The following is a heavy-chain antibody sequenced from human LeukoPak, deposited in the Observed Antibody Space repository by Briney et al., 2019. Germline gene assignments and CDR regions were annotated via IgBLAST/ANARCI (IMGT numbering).Heavy chain of an antibody. D-gene: IGHD2-21*01. Sequence: GGSLTLSCAASGFAFSIYWMSWVRQAPGKGPEWVANINHHGSDKWYVDSVKGRFTIARDNTDNSLSLQMNSLRVEDTAVYYCARSDSIGSVDYWGQGTLITVSS. CDR1: GFAFSIYW. J-gene: IGHJ4*02. V-gene: IGHV3-7*01. CDR3: ARSDSIGSVDY. CDR2: INHHGSDK.